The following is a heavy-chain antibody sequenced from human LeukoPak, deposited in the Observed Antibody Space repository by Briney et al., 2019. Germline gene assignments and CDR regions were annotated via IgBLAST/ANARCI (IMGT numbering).Heavy chain of an antibody. CDR3: ASISLSGYYYDSSGPFDY. J-gene: IGHJ4*02. CDR1: GGTFSSYA. Sequence: ASVKVSCKASGGTFSSYAISWVRQAPGQGLEWMGGIIPIFGTANYAQKFQGRVTITTDESTSTAYMELSSLRSEDTAVYYCASISLSGYYYDSSGPFDYWGQGTLVTVS. CDR2: IIPIFGTA. V-gene: IGHV1-69*05. D-gene: IGHD3-22*01.